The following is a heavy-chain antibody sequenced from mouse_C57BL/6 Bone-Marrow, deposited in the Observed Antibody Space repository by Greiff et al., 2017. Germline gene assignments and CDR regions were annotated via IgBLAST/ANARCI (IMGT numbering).Heavy chain of an antibody. CDR2: ISGGGGNT. V-gene: IGHV5-9*01. J-gene: IGHJ1*03. Sequence: VKLMESGGGLVKPGGSLKLSCAASGFTFRRYTMSWVRQTPEKRLQWVAAISGGGGNTYYPDSVKGRFTISRDNDKNILYLQMSSLRSEDTALYYCSRQVTTVLATKYFDVWGTGTTVTVAS. CDR1: GFTFRRYT. D-gene: IGHD1-1*01. CDR3: SRQVTTVLATKYFDV.